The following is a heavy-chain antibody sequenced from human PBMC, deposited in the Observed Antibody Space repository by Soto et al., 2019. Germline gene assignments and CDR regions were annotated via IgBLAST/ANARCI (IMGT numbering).Heavy chain of an antibody. J-gene: IGHJ6*02. D-gene: IGHD4-4*01. CDR1: GSTFSSYW. V-gene: IGHV3-74*01. CDR3: ARVPTTVTTPGMDV. Sequence: GGSLRLSCAASGSTFSSYWMHWVRQAPGEGLMWVSRINPDGSTTSYADSVKGRFTISRDNAKNTLYLQMNSLRVEDTAVYYCARVPTTVTTPGMDVWGQGTTVTVSS. CDR2: INPDGSTT.